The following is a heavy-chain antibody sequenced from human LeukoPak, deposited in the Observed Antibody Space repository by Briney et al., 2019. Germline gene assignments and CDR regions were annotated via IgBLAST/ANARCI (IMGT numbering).Heavy chain of an antibody. V-gene: IGHV3-7*03. CDR1: GFTFSSYW. CDR3: AKETSVAGVYYFDY. CDR2: IKQDGSQK. Sequence: GGSLRLSCAASGFTFSSYWMSWVRQAPGKGLEWVANIKQDGSQKYYVDSVKGRFSISRDNAKNSLYLQMNSLRVEDTAVYYCAKETSVAGVYYFDYWGQGTLVTVSS. D-gene: IGHD6-19*01. J-gene: IGHJ4*02.